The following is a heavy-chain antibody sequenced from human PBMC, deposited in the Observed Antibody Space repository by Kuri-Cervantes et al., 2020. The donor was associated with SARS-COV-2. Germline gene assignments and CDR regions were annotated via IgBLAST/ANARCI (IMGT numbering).Heavy chain of an antibody. J-gene: IGHJ3*02. CDR2: IYYSGST. V-gene: IGHV4-39*01. CDR3: ARPKSNSRYGIGAFDI. D-gene: IGHD5-24*01. Sequence: SETLSLTFTVSGGPISSSSYYWGWIRQPPGKGLEWIGSIYYSGSTYYNPSLKSRVTISVDTSKNQFSLKLSFVTAADTAVYYCARPKSNSRYGIGAFDIWGQGTMVTVSS. CDR1: GGPISSSSYY.